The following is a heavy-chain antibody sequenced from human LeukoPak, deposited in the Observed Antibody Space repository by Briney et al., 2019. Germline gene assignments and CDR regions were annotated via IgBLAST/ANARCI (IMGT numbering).Heavy chain of an antibody. CDR3: ARVVVGAHADY. CDR2: IYYSGST. Sequence: SETLSLTCTASGGSISSYYWSWIRQPPGKGLEWIGYIYYSGSTNYNPSLKSRVTISVDTSKNQFSLKLSSVTAADTAVYYCARVVVGAHADYWGQGTLVTVSS. J-gene: IGHJ4*02. D-gene: IGHD2-15*01. V-gene: IGHV4-59*01. CDR1: GGSISSYY.